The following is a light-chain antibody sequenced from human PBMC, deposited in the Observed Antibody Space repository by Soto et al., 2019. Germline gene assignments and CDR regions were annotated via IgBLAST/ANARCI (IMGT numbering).Light chain of an antibody. CDR1: QAINIY. J-gene: IGKJ1*01. Sequence: DSQMTQSPSSLSASVGDRVTITCRASQAINIYLAWYQQKPGKVPKLLIYGASTLRSGVPSRFSGSGSGTEFTLTISSLQPEDVATYYCQKCYSAPWTFGQGTRVEIK. CDR3: QKCYSAPWT. V-gene: IGKV1-27*01. CDR2: GAS.